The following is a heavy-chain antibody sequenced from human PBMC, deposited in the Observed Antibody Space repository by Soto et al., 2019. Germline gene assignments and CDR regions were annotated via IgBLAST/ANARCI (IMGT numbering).Heavy chain of an antibody. CDR3: ARDGGRGYDGNYGDYSFDY. V-gene: IGHV5-10-1*01. D-gene: IGHD4-17*01. CDR2: IDPTDSYT. J-gene: IGHJ4*02. CDR1: GYIFTTYW. Sequence: GESLKISCEGSGYIFTTYWISWVRQMPGEGLEWMGRIDPTDSYTNYCPSFQGHVTISVDKSINTAYLQWSSLKASDTAMYYCARDGGRGYDGNYGDYSFDYWGRGTLVTVSS.